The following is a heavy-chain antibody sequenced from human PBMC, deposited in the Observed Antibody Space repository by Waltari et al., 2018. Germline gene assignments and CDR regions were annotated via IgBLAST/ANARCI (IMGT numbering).Heavy chain of an antibody. CDR3: ARSGSIAAAGLYYYYGMDV. D-gene: IGHD6-13*01. Sequence: QVQLVQSGAEGKKPGSSVKVSCKASGGPFSSYASSWLRQAPGQGLEWMGRIIPILGIANYAQKFQGRVTITADKSTSTAYMELSSLRSEDTAVYYCARSGSIAAAGLYYYYGMDVWGQGTTVTVSS. CDR1: GGPFSSYA. V-gene: IGHV1-69*04. J-gene: IGHJ6*02. CDR2: IIPILGIA.